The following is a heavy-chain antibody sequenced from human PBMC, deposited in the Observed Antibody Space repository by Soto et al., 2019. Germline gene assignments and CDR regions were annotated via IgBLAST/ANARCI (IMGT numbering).Heavy chain of an antibody. CDR1: GGSFSGYY. CDR2: INHSGST. D-gene: IGHD6-13*01. CDR3: ARRSSWNYYYYYMDV. V-gene: IGHV4-34*01. Sequence: SETLSLTCAVYGGSFSGYYWSWILQPPGKGLEWIGEINHSGSTNYNPSLKSRVTISVDTSKNQFSLKLSSVTAADTAVYYCARRSSWNYYYYYMDVWGKGTTVTVSS. J-gene: IGHJ6*03.